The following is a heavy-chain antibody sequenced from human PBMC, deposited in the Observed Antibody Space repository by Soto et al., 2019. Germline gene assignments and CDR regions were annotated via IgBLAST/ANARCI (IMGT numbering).Heavy chain of an antibody. J-gene: IGHJ4*02. V-gene: IGHV1-18*01. CDR2: INAYNGNT. CDR3: ASYAAAGLNDC. D-gene: IGHD6-13*01. CDR1: GYTFTNYG. Sequence: QVQLVQSGAEVKKPGASVKVSCKASGYTFTNYGISWVRQAPGQGLEWMGWINAYNGNTKSAQKLQGRVTLTTDTSTSTAYRELRSLRSDDTAVYYCASYAAAGLNDCWGQGTLVTVSS.